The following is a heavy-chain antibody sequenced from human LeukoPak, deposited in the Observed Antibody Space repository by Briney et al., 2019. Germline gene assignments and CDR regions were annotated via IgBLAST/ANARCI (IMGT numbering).Heavy chain of an antibody. CDR1: GGSISSGGYY. J-gene: IGHJ5*02. CDR3: ARAPNLNPTVVWFDP. CDR2: IYYSGST. D-gene: IGHD4-17*01. V-gene: IGHV4-31*03. Sequence: SETLSLTCTVSGGSISSGGYYWSWIRQHPGKGLEWIGYIYYSGSTYYNPSLKSRVTISVDTSKNQFSLKLNSVTAADTAVYYCARAPNLNPTVVWFDPWGQGTLVTVSS.